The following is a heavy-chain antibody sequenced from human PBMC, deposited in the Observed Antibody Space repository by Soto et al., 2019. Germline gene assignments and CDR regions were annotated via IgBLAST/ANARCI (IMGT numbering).Heavy chain of an antibody. V-gene: IGHV4-34*01. Sequence: SETLSLTCAVFGGSFSGYYWSWIRQPPGKGLEWIGEINHSGSTNYNPSLKSRVIISVDTSKNQFSLKLSSVTAADTAVYYCARGRKYYDFWSGYSHPRYYFNYWGQGTLVTVSS. J-gene: IGHJ4*02. CDR1: GGSFSGYY. CDR3: ARGRKYYDFWSGYSHPRYYFNY. D-gene: IGHD3-3*01. CDR2: INHSGST.